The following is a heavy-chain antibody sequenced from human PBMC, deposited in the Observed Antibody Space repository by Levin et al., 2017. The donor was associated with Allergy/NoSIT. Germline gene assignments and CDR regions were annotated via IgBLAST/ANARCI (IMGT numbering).Heavy chain of an antibody. D-gene: IGHD6-13*01. Sequence: GESLKISCKASGYTFTSYGISWVRQAPGQGLEWMGWISAYNGNTNYAQKLQGRVTMTTDTSTSTAYMELRSLRSDDTAVYYCARDSSSWPFDYWGQGTLVTVSS. CDR2: ISAYNGNT. CDR3: ARDSSSWPFDY. J-gene: IGHJ4*02. V-gene: IGHV1-18*01. CDR1: GYTFTSYG.